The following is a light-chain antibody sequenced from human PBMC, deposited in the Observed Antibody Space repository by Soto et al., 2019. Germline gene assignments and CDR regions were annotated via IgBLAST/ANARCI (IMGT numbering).Light chain of an antibody. CDR1: QSVSRSY. Sequence: IVLTQSPGTLSLSPGERVTLFCRASQSVSRSYLVWYQQKPGQAPRLLIYGAFNRATGIPDRFSGSGSGTDFTLTISRLEPEDFAVYYCQQYGTSPWTFGQGTKVDIK. V-gene: IGKV3-20*01. J-gene: IGKJ1*01. CDR2: GAF. CDR3: QQYGTSPWT.